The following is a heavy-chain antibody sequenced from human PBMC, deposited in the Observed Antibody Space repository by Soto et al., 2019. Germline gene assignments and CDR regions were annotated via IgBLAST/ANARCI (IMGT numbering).Heavy chain of an antibody. Sequence: GGSLRLSCAASGFTFSSYGMHWVRQAPGKGLEWVAVISYDGSNKYYADSVKGRFTISRDNSKNTLYLQMNSLRAEDTAVYYCAKDISSSDDAFDIWGQGTMVTVS. J-gene: IGHJ3*02. D-gene: IGHD6-13*01. CDR2: ISYDGSNK. V-gene: IGHV3-30*18. CDR3: AKDISSSDDAFDI. CDR1: GFTFSSYG.